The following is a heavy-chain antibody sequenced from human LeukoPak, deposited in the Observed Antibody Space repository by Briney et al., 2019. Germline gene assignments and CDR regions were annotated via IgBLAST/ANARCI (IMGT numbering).Heavy chain of an antibody. V-gene: IGHV3-30*02. Sequence: GGSLRLSCAASGFTFSSYGMHWVRQAPGKGLEWGAFIRYEGSNKYYADSVKGRFTISRDNSKNTLYLQMNSLRAEDTAVYYCAKVFYYYDSSGYYPFDYWGQGTLVTVSS. D-gene: IGHD3-22*01. CDR2: IRYEGSNK. CDR3: AKVFYYYDSSGYYPFDY. CDR1: GFTFSSYG. J-gene: IGHJ4*02.